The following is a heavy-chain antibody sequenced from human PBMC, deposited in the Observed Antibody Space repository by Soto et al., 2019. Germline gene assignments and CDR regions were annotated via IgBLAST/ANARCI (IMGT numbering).Heavy chain of an antibody. J-gene: IGHJ3*02. CDR1: GFTFSSYS. D-gene: IGHD4-17*01. CDR3: ARDKRAYGADALDI. Sequence: EVQLVESGGGLVQPGGSLRLSCAASGFTFSSYSMTWVRQAPGKGLECVSYISSSGSTIYYADSVKGRFTISRDNAQNSLFLQMISVRAEDTAVYYCARDKRAYGADALDIWGQGTMVTVSS. CDR2: ISSSGSTI. V-gene: IGHV3-48*01.